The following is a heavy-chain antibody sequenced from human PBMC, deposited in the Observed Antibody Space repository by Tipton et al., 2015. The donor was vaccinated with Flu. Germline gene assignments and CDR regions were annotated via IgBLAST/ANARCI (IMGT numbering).Heavy chain of an antibody. V-gene: IGHV4-38-2*01. D-gene: IGHD3-10*02. CDR3: ARHTGDSVRGVIDY. CDR1: GYSISSAYY. J-gene: IGHJ4*02. Sequence: TLSFTCSVAGYSISSAYYWGWVRRPPGKGLEWIGTIYHSGTTYHNPSLKSRLTISVDTSNNQFSLRLSSVTAADTAVYYCARHTGDSVRGVIDYWGQGTPVTVSS. CDR2: IYHSGTT.